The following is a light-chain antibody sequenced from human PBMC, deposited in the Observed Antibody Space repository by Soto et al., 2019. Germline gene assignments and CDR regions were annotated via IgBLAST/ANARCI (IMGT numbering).Light chain of an antibody. CDR3: QQRSNWLWT. V-gene: IGKV3-11*01. CDR2: DAS. J-gene: IGKJ1*01. Sequence: EIALTQSPATLSLSPVERATLSCRASQSISRYLAWYQQKPGQAPRLLIYDASNRATGIPARFSGSGSGTDFTLTISSLEPEDFAVYYCQQRSNWLWTFGQGTKVDIK. CDR1: QSISRY.